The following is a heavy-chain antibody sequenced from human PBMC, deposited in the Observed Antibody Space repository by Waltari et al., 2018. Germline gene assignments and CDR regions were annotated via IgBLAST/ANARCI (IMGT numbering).Heavy chain of an antibody. V-gene: IGHV3-74*01. Sequence: EVQLVESGGGLVQPGGSLRLSCAASGYTLGTYYMHWVRQAPGKGLVWVSHINGPGSTTRYADSVKGRFTISRDNAKKMLYLQMNSLRAEDTAVYFCAREVDAFDVWGQGTMVTVSS. J-gene: IGHJ3*01. CDR3: AREVDAFDV. CDR2: INGPGSTT. CDR1: GYTLGTYY.